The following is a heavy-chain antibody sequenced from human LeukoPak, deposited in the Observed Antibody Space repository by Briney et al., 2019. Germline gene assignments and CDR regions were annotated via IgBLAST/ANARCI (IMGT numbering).Heavy chain of an antibody. Sequence: ASVKVSCKASGGTFSSYAISWVRQAPGQGLEWMGGIIPIFGTANYAQKFQGRVTITADESTSTAYMELSSLRSEDTAVYYCARGGDLGYCSSTSCYYDYWGQGTLVTVSS. CDR2: IIPIFGTA. CDR1: GGTFSSYA. J-gene: IGHJ4*02. CDR3: ARGGDLGYCSSTSCYYDY. V-gene: IGHV1-69*13. D-gene: IGHD2-2*01.